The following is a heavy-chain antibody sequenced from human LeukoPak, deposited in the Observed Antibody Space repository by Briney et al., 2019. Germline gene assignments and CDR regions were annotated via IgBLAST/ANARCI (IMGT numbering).Heavy chain of an antibody. D-gene: IGHD3-16*01. J-gene: IGHJ4*02. Sequence: GGSLRLSCAASGFTFSGYNMNWVRQAPGKGLEWVAFISTSGNTIYYADSVKGRFTISRDNAKNSLYLQMNSLRAEDTAMYYCARVHSRRYDPYYFDYWGQGTLVTVSS. V-gene: IGHV3-48*01. CDR2: ISTSGNTI. CDR3: ARVHSRRYDPYYFDY. CDR1: GFTFSGYN.